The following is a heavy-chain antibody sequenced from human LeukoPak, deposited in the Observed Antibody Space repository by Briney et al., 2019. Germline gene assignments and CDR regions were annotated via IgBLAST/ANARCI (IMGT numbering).Heavy chain of an antibody. CDR2: INHSGST. D-gene: IGHD4-17*01. V-gene: IGHV4-34*01. CDR1: GGSFSGYY. Sequence: KPSETLSLTRAVYGGSFSGYYWSWIRQPPGKGLEWIGEINHSGSTNYNPSLKSRVTISVDTSKNQFSLKLSSVTAAGTAVYYCASSEDDYGDYVEYFQHWGQGTLVTVSS. CDR3: ASSEDDYGDYVEYFQH. J-gene: IGHJ1*01.